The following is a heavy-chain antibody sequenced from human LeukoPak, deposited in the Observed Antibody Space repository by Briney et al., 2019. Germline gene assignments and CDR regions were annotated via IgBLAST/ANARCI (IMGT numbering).Heavy chain of an antibody. V-gene: IGHV4-59*01. CDR1: GGSISSYY. CDR2: IYYSGST. Sequence: PSETLSLTCTVSGGSISSYYWSWIRQPPGKGLEWIGYIYYSGSTNYNPSLKSRVTISVDTSKNQFSLKLSSVTAADTAVYYCARDHYYGSGSYLVYWGQGTLVTVSS. J-gene: IGHJ4*02. D-gene: IGHD3-10*01. CDR3: ARDHYYGSGSYLVY.